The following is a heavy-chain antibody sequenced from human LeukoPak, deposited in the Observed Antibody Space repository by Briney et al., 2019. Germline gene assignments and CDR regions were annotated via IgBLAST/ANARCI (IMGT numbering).Heavy chain of an antibody. CDR3: ARGIRVFHYYGSGSYYLKWFDP. CDR1: GGSLSGYY. D-gene: IGHD3-10*01. CDR2: INHSGST. Sequence: SETLSLTCAVYGGSLSGYYWSWIRQPPGKGLEWIGEINHSGSTNYNPSLKSRVTISVDTSKNQFSLKLSSVTAADTAVYYCARGIRVFHYYGSGSYYLKWFDPWGQGTLVTVSS. V-gene: IGHV4-34*01. J-gene: IGHJ5*02.